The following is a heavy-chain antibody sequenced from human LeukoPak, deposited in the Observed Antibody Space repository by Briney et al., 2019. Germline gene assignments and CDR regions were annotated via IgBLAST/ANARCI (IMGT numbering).Heavy chain of an antibody. D-gene: IGHD4-23*01. CDR1: GFTFSSYG. CDR2: IGYDGNNK. J-gene: IGHJ5*02. V-gene: IGHV3-30*03. CDR3: ARDGEYGGNEFDP. Sequence: GGSLRLSCAASGFTFSSYGMHWVRQAPGKGLEWVGVIGYDGNNKYYADSVKGRFTISRDNSKNTLYLQMNSLRAEDTAVYYCARDGEYGGNEFDPWGQGTLVTVSS.